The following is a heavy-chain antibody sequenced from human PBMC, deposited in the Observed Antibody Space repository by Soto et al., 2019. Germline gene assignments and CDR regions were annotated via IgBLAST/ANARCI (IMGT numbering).Heavy chain of an antibody. CDR1: GGSISSYY. CDR2: IYTSGST. J-gene: IGHJ4*02. CDR3: ARTSLTGYSKYHFDY. Sequence: SETLSLTCTVSGGSISSYYWSWIRQPAGKGLEWIGRIYTSGSTNYNPSLKSRVTMSVDTSKNQFSLKLSSVTAADTAVYYCARTSLTGYSKYHFDYWGQGPLVTVFS. D-gene: IGHD3-9*01. V-gene: IGHV4-4*07.